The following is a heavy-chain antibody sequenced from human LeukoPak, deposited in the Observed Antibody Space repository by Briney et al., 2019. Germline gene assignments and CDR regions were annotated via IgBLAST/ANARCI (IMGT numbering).Heavy chain of an antibody. J-gene: IGHJ5*02. Sequence: PGGSLRLSCAASGFTFSSYWMSWVRQAPGKGLEWVANIKQDGSEKYYVDSVKGRFTISRDNAKNSLYLQMNSLRAEDTAEYYCARLIAVERFDPWGQGTLVTVSS. CDR1: GFTFSSYW. CDR2: IKQDGSEK. CDR3: ARLIAVERFDP. D-gene: IGHD6-19*01. V-gene: IGHV3-7*01.